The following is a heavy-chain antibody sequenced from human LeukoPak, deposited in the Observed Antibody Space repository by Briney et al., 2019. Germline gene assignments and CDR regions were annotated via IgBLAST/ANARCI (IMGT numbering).Heavy chain of an antibody. Sequence: GGSLRLSCAASGFTFSSYSMNWVRQAPGKGLEWVSSISSSSSYIYYADSVKGRFTISRDNAKNSLYLQMNSLRSEDTAVYYCATDPRAVAGQGDLDYWGQGTLVTVSS. CDR3: ATDPRAVAGQGDLDY. V-gene: IGHV3-21*04. CDR2: ISSSSSYI. J-gene: IGHJ4*02. CDR1: GFTFSSYS. D-gene: IGHD6-19*01.